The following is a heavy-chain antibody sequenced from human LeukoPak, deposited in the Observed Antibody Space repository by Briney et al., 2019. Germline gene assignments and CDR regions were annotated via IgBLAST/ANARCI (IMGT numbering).Heavy chain of an antibody. CDR3: ARFKSGGFSYFDS. J-gene: IGHJ4*02. CDR1: GGPISSYY. D-gene: IGHD3-3*01. Sequence: SETLSLTCTVSGGPISSYYWSWIRQPPGKGLEWIGYIYYTGSTNYNPSLKSRVTISVDTSRNQFSLKLSSVTAEDSAVYYCARFKSGGFSYFDSWGQGTLVAVSS. CDR2: IYYTGST. V-gene: IGHV4-59*01.